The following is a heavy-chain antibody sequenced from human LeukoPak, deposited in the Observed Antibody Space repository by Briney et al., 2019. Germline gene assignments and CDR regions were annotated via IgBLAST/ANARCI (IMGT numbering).Heavy chain of an antibody. CDR1: GFVVSNHY. V-gene: IGHV3-53*01. D-gene: IGHD4-17*01. CDR2: IYSGGST. Sequence: GGSLRLSCATSGFVVSNHYMSWVRQAPGKGLEWVSVIYSGGSTYYADSVKGRFTISRDNSKNTLYLQMNSLRVEDTAVYYCAVENGDYFDYWGQGTLVTVSS. J-gene: IGHJ4*02. CDR3: AVENGDYFDY.